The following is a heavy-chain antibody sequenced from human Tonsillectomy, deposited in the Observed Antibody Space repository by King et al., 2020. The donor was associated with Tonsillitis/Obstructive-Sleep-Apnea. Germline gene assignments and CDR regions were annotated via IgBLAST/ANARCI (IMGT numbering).Heavy chain of an antibody. V-gene: IGHV1-18*01. CDR2: ISAYNGNT. Sequence: QLVQSGAEVKKPGASVKVSCKASGYTFTSYGISWVRQAPGQGLEWMGWISAYNGNTNYAQKLQGRVTMTTDTSTSTAYLELRSLISDDTAVYYCARFVTTVTPRTYYYYYMDVWGKGTTVTVSS. J-gene: IGHJ6*03. CDR3: ARFVTTVTPRTYYYYYMDV. D-gene: IGHD4-11*01. CDR1: GYTFTSYG.